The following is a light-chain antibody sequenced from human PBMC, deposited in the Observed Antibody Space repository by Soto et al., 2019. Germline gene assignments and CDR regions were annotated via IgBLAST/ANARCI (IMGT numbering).Light chain of an antibody. Sequence: SALARPVYLSWAPGQSITISCLGSSSYVAYYNYVSWYQQHPGKAPKLMIYEVGNRPSGVSIRFSGSKSGNTASLTISGLQADDEADYYCSSYAHSSIYVFGTGTKVTVL. V-gene: IGLV2-14*01. CDR1: SSYVAYYNY. J-gene: IGLJ1*01. CDR3: SSYAHSSIYV. CDR2: EVG.